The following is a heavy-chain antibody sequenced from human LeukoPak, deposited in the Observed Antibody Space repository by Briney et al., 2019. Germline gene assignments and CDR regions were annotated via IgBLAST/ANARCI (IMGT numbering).Heavy chain of an antibody. V-gene: IGHV4-30-4*01. CDR1: GGSISSGDYY. Sequence: SQTLSLTCTVSGGSISSGDYYWSWIRQPPGKGLEWIVYSYYSWSTYYNPSLKSRVTISVDTSKNQFSLKLSSVTAADTAVYYCARQGRRYGSGSYYRTWGQGTLVTVSS. CDR2: SYYSWST. CDR3: ARQGRRYGSGSYYRT. D-gene: IGHD3-10*01. J-gene: IGHJ5*02.